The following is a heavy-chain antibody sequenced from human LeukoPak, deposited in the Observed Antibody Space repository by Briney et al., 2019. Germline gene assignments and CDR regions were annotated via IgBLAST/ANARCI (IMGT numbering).Heavy chain of an antibody. CDR1: GGSVDRATYS. CDR3: ARTYTSGGTFFDY. CDR2: IWNSGHT. D-gene: IGHD6-19*01. V-gene: IGHV4-61*01. J-gene: IGHJ4*02. Sequence: SETLSLTCTVSGGSVDRATYSWRWIPQSPEKELEWIVNIWNSGHTNNNPSLMSRVTTSVDTSKNQVSLKLSSVTAADTAVYYCARTYTSGGTFFDYWGQGTVVTVSS.